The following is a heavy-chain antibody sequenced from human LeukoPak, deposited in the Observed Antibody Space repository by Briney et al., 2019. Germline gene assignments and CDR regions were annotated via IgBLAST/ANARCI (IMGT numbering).Heavy chain of an antibody. CDR1: GHPFIGYF. V-gene: IGHV1-18*04. Sequence: ASVKVSCKTSGHPFIGYFIHWVRQATGQGLEWMGWMNPNSGNTNYAQKLQGRVTMTTDTSTSTAYMELRSLRSDDTAVYYCARQYCSGGSCYYGYWGQGTLVTVSS. D-gene: IGHD2-15*01. J-gene: IGHJ4*02. CDR2: MNPNSGNT. CDR3: ARQYCSGGSCYYGY.